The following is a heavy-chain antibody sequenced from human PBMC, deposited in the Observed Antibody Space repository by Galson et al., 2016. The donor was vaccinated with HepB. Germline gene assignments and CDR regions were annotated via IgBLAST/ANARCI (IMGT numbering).Heavy chain of an antibody. CDR2: INRDASTK. CDR1: EFTFSSYW. CDR3: ATDSTPLPLRDAFDI. D-gene: IGHD2-2*01. J-gene: IGHJ3*02. Sequence: SLRLSCAASEFTFSSYWMTWVRQAPGKGLEWVANINRDASTKHYVDSVSGRFTISRDNAKNSLYLQMNSLRVEDTAVYYCATDSTPLPLRDAFDIWDQGTMVTVSS. V-gene: IGHV3-7*03.